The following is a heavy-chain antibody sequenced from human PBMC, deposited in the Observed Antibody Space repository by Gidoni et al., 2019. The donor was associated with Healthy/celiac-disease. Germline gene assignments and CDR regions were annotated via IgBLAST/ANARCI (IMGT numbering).Heavy chain of an antibody. V-gene: IGHV3-23*01. CDR3: AKDHHGDYTPNYFDY. CDR2: ISGSGGST. J-gene: IGHJ4*02. CDR1: GFTFSSYA. D-gene: IGHD4-17*01. Sequence: EVQLLESGGVLVQPGGSLRLSCAASGFTFSSYAMSWVRQAPGKGLAWVSAISGSGGSTYYADSVKGRFTISRDNSKNTLYLQMNSLRAEDTAVYYCAKDHHGDYTPNYFDYWGQGTLVTVSS.